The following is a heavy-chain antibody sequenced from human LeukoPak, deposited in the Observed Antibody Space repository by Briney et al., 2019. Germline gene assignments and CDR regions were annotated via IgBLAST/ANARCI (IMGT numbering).Heavy chain of an antibody. CDR1: GYTLTELF. CDR2: FDPEDGET. D-gene: IGHD1-7*01. J-gene: IGHJ5*02. Sequence: GASVKVSCKVSGYTLTELFMHWVRQAPGKGLEWMGGFDPEDGETIYAQKFQGRVTMTRDTSISTAYMELSRLRSDDTAVYYCARGGKITGTQYWFDPWGQGTLVTVSS. CDR3: ARGGKITGTQYWFDP. V-gene: IGHV1-24*01.